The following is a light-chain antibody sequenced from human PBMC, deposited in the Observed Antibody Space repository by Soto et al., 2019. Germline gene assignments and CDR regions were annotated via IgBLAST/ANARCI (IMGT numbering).Light chain of an antibody. J-gene: IGLJ2*01. CDR3: VLYMKGDIRV. CDR2: SGD. CDR1: SGSVSSRYY. Sequence: QTVVTHEASLSVSPGGTVTLTCGFTSGSVSSRYYPSWYRQDPGQTPRTLIYSGDIRSSGVPDRFSGSILGSKAALPITGAQADDESVYYCVLYMKGDIRVFGGGTPLTVL. V-gene: IGLV8-61*01.